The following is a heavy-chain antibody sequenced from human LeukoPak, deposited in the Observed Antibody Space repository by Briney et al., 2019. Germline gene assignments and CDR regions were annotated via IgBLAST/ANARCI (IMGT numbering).Heavy chain of an antibody. V-gene: IGHV1-2*02. D-gene: IGHD2-15*01. CDR3: ATVRDIVVGGGPYYFDY. CDR1: GYTFTGYY. Sequence: ASVKVSCKASGYTFTGYYIHWVRQAPGQGLEWMGWINPHNGDTNYAQKFQGRVTMTRDTSITTAYMGLSRLKSDDTAVYYCATVRDIVVGGGPYYFDYWGQGTLVTVSS. CDR2: INPHNGDT. J-gene: IGHJ4*02.